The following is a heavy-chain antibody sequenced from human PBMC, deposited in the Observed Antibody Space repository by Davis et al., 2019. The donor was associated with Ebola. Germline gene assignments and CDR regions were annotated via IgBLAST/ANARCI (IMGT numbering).Heavy chain of an antibody. V-gene: IGHV3-33*01. J-gene: IGHJ4*02. CDR3: AREASGWYYFDY. CDR1: GFTFSSYG. CDR2: IWYDGSNK. D-gene: IGHD6-19*01. Sequence: GESLKIPCAAPGFTFSSYGMHCVRQAPGNGLEWVAGIWYDGSNKYYADSVKGRFTISRDNSKNTLYLQMNSLRAEDTAVYYCAREASGWYYFDYWGQGTLVTVSS.